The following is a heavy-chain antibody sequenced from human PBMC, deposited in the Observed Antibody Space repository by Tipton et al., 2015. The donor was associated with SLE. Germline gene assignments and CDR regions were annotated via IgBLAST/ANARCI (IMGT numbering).Heavy chain of an antibody. CDR3: ARATCGGDCYSELYY. V-gene: IGHV3-30-3*01. Sequence: SLRLSCAASGFTFSSYAMHWVRQAPGKGLEWVAVISYDGSNKYYADSVKGRFTISRDNSKNTLYLQMNSLRAEDTAVYYCARATCGGDCYSELYYWGQGTLVTVSS. D-gene: IGHD2-21*01. CDR1: GFTFSSYA. J-gene: IGHJ4*02. CDR2: ISYDGSNK.